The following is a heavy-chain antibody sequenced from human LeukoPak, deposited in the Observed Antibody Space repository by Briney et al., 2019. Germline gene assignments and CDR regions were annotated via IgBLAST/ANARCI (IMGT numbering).Heavy chain of an antibody. CDR3: ARDKYSSSSGGFDY. CDR2: ISSSSRYI. CDR1: GFTFSSYS. D-gene: IGHD6-6*01. J-gene: IGHJ4*02. V-gene: IGHV3-21*01. Sequence: GGSLRLSCAASGFTFSSYSINWVRQAPGKGLEWVSSISSSSRYINYADSVKGRFTISRDNAKNSLYLQMNSLRAEGTAVYYCARDKYSSSSGGFDYWGQGTLVTVSS.